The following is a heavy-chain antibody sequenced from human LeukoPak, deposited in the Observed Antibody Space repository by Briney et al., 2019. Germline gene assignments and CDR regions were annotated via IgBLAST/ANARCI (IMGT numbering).Heavy chain of an antibody. J-gene: IGHJ5*02. D-gene: IGHD4-11*01. CDR3: AREADLTTVIHNWFDP. Sequence: SETLSLTCTVSGGSISSGGYYWSWIRQHPGKGLEWIGYIYYSGSTYYNPSLKSRVTISVDTSKNQFSLKLSSVTAADTAVYYCAREADLTTVIHNWFDPWGQGTLVTVSS. V-gene: IGHV4-31*03. CDR1: GGSISSGGYY. CDR2: IYYSGST.